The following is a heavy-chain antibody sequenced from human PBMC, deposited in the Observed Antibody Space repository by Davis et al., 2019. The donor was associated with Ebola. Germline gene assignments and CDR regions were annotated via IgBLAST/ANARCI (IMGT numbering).Heavy chain of an antibody. V-gene: IGHV4-39*01. Sequence: ETLSLTCTVSGGSISSSSYYWGWIRQPPGKGLEWIGSIYYSGSTYYNPSLKSRVTISVDTSKNQFSLKLSSVTAADTAVYYCARRRSSLDPWGQGTLVTVSS. CDR2: IYYSGST. J-gene: IGHJ5*02. CDR1: GGSISSSSYY. CDR3: ARRRSSLDP. D-gene: IGHD3-16*01.